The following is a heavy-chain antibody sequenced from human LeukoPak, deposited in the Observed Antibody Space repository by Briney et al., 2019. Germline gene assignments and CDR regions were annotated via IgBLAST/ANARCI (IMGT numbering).Heavy chain of an antibody. D-gene: IGHD3-9*01. Sequence: SETLSLTCTVSGGSISSYYWSWIRRPAGKGLEWIGRIYTSGSTNYNPSLKSRVTISVDTSKNQFSLKLSSVTAADTAVYYCARDPWDYDILTGYYVNWFDPWGQGTLVTVSS. J-gene: IGHJ5*02. V-gene: IGHV4-4*07. CDR2: IYTSGST. CDR1: GGSISSYY. CDR3: ARDPWDYDILTGYYVNWFDP.